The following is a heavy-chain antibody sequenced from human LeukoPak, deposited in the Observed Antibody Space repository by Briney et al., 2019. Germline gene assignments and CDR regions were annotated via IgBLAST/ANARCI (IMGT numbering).Heavy chain of an antibody. CDR1: GFTFSIYG. Sequence: PGGTLRLSCVASGFTFSIYGMGWVRQAPGKGLEWVSSISDNGGNTYYADSAKGRFTISRDNSKNTLYLQMNSLRAEDTAVYYCARITMSRFDPWGQGTLVTVS. CDR2: ISDNGGNT. CDR3: ARITMSRFDP. V-gene: IGHV3-23*01. D-gene: IGHD3-10*02. J-gene: IGHJ5*02.